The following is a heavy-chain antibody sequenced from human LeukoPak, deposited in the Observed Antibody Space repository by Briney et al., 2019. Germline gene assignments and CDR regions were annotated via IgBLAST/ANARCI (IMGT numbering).Heavy chain of an antibody. J-gene: IGHJ5*02. CDR2: IYYSGRT. CDR3: ARSTGPGGYVNWFDP. CDR1: GGSISSYY. D-gene: IGHD1-1*01. V-gene: IGHV4-59*01. Sequence: LETLSLTCTVSGGSISSYYWSWIRQPPGKGLEWIGYIYYSGRTNYNPSLKGRVTISVDTSKNQFSLKLSSVTAADTAVYYCARSTGPGGYVNWFDPWGQGTLVTVSS.